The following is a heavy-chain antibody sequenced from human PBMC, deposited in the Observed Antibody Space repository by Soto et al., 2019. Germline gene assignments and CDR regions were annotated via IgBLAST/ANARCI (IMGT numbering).Heavy chain of an antibody. CDR2: IIPIFGTA. D-gene: IGHD5-12*01. V-gene: IGHV1-69*01. CDR1: GGTFSSYA. CDR3: ARGRMATTKANYYYYGMDV. J-gene: IGHJ6*02. Sequence: QVQLVQSGAEVKKPGSSVKVSCKASGGTFSSYAISWVRQAPGQGLEWMGGIIPIFGTANYAQKFQGRVTITADESTSTAYMELSSLRSEDTAVYYCARGRMATTKANYYYYGMDVWGQGTTVTVSS.